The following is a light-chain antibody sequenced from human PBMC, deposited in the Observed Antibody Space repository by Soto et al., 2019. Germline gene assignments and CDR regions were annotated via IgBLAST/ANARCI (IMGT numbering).Light chain of an antibody. Sequence: DIQMTQSPSTLSASVGDRVTTTCRASQTIDSWLAWYQQRPGKPPNLLIYKASTLASGVPSRFSGGGSGTEFTLTINSLQPDDFATYYCQQYHIYSGTFGQGTKVDIK. CDR2: KAS. J-gene: IGKJ1*01. V-gene: IGKV1-5*03. CDR1: QTIDSW. CDR3: QQYHIYSGT.